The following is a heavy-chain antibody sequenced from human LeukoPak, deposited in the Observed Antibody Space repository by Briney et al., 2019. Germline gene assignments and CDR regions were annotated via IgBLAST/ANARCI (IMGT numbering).Heavy chain of an antibody. Sequence: SETLSLTCTISGGSISSYYWSWIRQPPGKGLEWIGYIYYSGSTNYNPSLKSRDTISVDTSKNQFSLKLSSVTAADTAVYYCARGLLDGYTHPAAFDIWGQGTMVTVSS. CDR3: ARGLLDGYTHPAAFDI. CDR2: IYYSGST. D-gene: IGHD5-24*01. J-gene: IGHJ3*02. CDR1: GGSISSYY. V-gene: IGHV4-59*01.